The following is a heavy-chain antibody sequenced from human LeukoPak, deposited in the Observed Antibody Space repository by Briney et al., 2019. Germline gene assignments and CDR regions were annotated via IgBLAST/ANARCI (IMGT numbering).Heavy chain of an antibody. Sequence: GGSLRLSCAASGFTFSSYGMHWVRQAPGKGLEWVAVISYDGSNKYYADSVKGRFTISRDNSKNTLYLRMNSLRAEDTAVYYCAKDHEYYYDSSGFDYWGQGTLVTVSS. CDR2: ISYDGSNK. D-gene: IGHD3-22*01. V-gene: IGHV3-30*18. CDR1: GFTFSSYG. CDR3: AKDHEYYYDSSGFDY. J-gene: IGHJ4*02.